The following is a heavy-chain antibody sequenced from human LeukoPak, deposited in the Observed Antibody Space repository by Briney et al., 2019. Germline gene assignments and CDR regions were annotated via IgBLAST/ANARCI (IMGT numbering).Heavy chain of an antibody. CDR3: ARLKTVTIDY. V-gene: IGHV4-39*01. J-gene: IGHJ4*02. Sequence: SETLSLTCTVSGGSISSSSYYWGWIRQPPGKGLGWIGSIYYSGSTYYNPSLESRVTISVDTSKNQFSLKLSSVTAADTAVYYCARLKTVTIDYWGQGTLVTVSS. CDR1: GGSISSSSYY. D-gene: IGHD4-17*01. CDR2: IYYSGST.